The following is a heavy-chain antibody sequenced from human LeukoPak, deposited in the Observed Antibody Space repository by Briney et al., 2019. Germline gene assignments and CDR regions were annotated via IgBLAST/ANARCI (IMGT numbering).Heavy chain of an antibody. D-gene: IGHD1-26*01. CDR1: GFTFSSYG. V-gene: IGHV3-30*02. CDR2: IRYDGSNK. CDR3: AKDMWRELQGRKGSWFDP. Sequence: AGGSLRLSCAASGFTFSSYGMHWVRQAPGKGLEWVAFIRYDGSNKYYADSVKGRFTISRDNSKNTLYLQMNSLRAEDTAVYYCAKDMWRELQGRKGSWFDPWGQGTLVTVSS. J-gene: IGHJ5*02.